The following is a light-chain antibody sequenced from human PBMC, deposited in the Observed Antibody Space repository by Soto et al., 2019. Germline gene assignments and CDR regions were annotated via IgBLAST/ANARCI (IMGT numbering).Light chain of an antibody. Sequence: QSVLTRPPSVSGAPGQRITISCTGSSSNIRAGYDVHWYQQLPGTAPKLLIYANTNRPSGVPGRFSGSKSGASASLAITGLQAEDEADYYCQSYDSSLSASVFGGGTKL. CDR1: SSNIRAGYD. CDR2: ANT. CDR3: QSYDSSLSASV. J-gene: IGLJ2*01. V-gene: IGLV1-40*01.